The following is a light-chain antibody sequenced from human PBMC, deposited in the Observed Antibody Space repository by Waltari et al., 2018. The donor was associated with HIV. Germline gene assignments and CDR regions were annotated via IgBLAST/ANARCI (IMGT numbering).Light chain of an antibody. Sequence: DIQMTQSPSSLSAFVGDRVTITCQASQDITNFLNWYRQKPGEAPKLLIYDASNLKTGAPSRFSGGGFGTHFTFTITSLQPEDIGTYYCQQYDDVPVTFGQGTKLEI. J-gene: IGKJ2*01. CDR3: QQYDDVPVT. V-gene: IGKV1-33*01. CDR1: QDITNF. CDR2: DAS.